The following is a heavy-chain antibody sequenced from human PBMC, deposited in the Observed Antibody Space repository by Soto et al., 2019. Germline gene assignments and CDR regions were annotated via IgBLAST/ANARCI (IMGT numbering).Heavy chain of an antibody. J-gene: IGHJ6*02. D-gene: IGHD6-6*01. CDR1: GGTFSSYA. V-gene: IGHV1-69*05. CDR2: IIPIFGTA. Sequence: QVQLVQSGAEVKKPGSSVKVSCKASGGTFSSYAISWVRQAPGQGLEWMGGIIPIFGTANYAQKFQGRVTXPXXXSXXTAYLELSSLRSEDTAVYYCASQQLGPSYYYGMDVWGQGTTVTVSS. CDR3: ASQQLGPSYYYGMDV.